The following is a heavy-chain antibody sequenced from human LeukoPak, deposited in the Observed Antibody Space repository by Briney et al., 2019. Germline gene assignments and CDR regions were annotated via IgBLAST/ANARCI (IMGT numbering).Heavy chain of an antibody. CDR3: ARRGGDSSGNFDY. CDR2: INHSGNT. J-gene: IGHJ4*02. Sequence: PSETLSLTCAVYGGSFSGYYWNWIRQPPGKGLEWIGEINHSGNTNYNPSLKSRVTMSVDTSKNQFSLRLSSVTAADTAVYYCARRGGDSSGNFDYWGQGTLVTVSS. D-gene: IGHD3-22*01. V-gene: IGHV4-34*01. CDR1: GGSFSGYY.